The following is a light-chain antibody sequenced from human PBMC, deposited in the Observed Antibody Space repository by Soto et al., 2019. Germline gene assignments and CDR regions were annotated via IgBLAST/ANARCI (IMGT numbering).Light chain of an antibody. J-gene: IGKJ2*01. CDR1: QSINSE. Sequence: EIAMTQSPATLSLSPGERAALSCRASQSINSELDWYQQKPGQPPRLLIYGASTRATGVPARFTGSESGSEFTLTISGLQSEDFAVYYCQQGHNWPLTFGHGTRLEI. CDR2: GAS. V-gene: IGKV3-15*01. CDR3: QQGHNWPLT.